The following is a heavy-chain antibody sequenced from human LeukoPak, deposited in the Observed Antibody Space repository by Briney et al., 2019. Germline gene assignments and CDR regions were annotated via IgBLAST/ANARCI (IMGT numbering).Heavy chain of an antibody. CDR2: ISYDGSNK. CDR1: GFTFSSYA. J-gene: IGHJ4*02. CDR3: AREFPAAGTAFDY. D-gene: IGHD6-13*01. V-gene: IGHV3-30*04. Sequence: GGSLGLSCAASGFTFSSYAMHWVRQAPGKGLEWVAVISYDGSNKYYADSVKGRFTISRDNSKNTLYLQMNSLRAEDTAVYYCAREFPAAGTAFDYWGQGTLVTVSS.